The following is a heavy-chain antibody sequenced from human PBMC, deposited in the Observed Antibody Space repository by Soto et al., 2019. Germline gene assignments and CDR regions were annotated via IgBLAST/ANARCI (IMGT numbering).Heavy chain of an antibody. Sequence: EVQLVESGGGLVQPGRSLRLSCAASGFTFDDYDMHWVRQAPGKGLEWVSGISWNSGSIGYADSVKGRFTISRDNAKNSLYLQMNSLRAEDTALYYCAKDRELVLSFSLDYWGQGTLVTVSS. J-gene: IGHJ4*02. CDR1: GFTFDDYD. CDR2: ISWNSGSI. CDR3: AKDRELVLSFSLDY. V-gene: IGHV3-9*01. D-gene: IGHD6-13*01.